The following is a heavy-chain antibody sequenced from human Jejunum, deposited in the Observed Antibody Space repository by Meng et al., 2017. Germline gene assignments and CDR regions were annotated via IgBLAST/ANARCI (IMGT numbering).Heavy chain of an antibody. D-gene: IGHD3-16*01. CDR1: GYTFINHD. CDR2: MNSNTGDT. J-gene: IGHJ5*02. CDR3: VRGAGFGGRDWFDP. Sequence: QGQVVQSGAEVKKPGCSVKGACKASGYTFINHDINWVRQATGQGLEWMGWMNSNTGDTGYAPKFQGRVTITRDTSINTAYMELRSLRSEDTAVYYCVRGAGFGGRDWFDPWGQGTLVTVSS. V-gene: IGHV1-8*01.